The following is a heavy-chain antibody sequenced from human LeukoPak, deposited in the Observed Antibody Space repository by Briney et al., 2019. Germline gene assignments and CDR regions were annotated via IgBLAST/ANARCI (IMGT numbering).Heavy chain of an antibody. D-gene: IGHD6-13*01. V-gene: IGHV3-7*01. J-gene: IGHJ6*03. CDR1: GFTFSSYW. CDR2: IKQDGSEK. Sequence: GGSLRLSCAASGFTFSSYWMSWVRQAPGKGLEWVANIKQDGSEKYYVDSVKGRFTISRDNAKNSLYLQMNSLRAEDTAVYYCASRSKQRREYSSSWSWPSDYYMDVWGKGTTVTISS. CDR3: ASRSKQRREYSSSWSWPSDYYMDV.